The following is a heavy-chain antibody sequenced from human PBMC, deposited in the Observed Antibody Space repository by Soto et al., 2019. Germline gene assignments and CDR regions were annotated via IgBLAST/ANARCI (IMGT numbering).Heavy chain of an antibody. CDR3: ARGEELADAFDI. J-gene: IGHJ3*02. V-gene: IGHV3-21*01. CDR2: ISSSSSYI. CDR1: GFTFSSYS. Sequence: PGGSLRLSCAASGFTFSSYSMNWVRQAPGKGLEWVSSISSSSSYIYYADSVKGRFTISRDNAKNSLYLQMKSLRAEDTAVYYCARGEELADAFDIWGQGIMVTVSS. D-gene: IGHD3-10*01.